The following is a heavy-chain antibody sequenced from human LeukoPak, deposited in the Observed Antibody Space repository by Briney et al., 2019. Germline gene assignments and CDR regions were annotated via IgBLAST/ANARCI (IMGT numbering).Heavy chain of an antibody. CDR2: ISAYNGNT. V-gene: IGHV1-18*01. D-gene: IGHD3-22*01. Sequence: ASVKVSCKASGYTFTSYGISWVREAPGQGLEWMGWISAYNGNTNYAQKLQGRVTMTTDTSTSTAYMELRSLRSDDTAVYYCALCDSSGYLDYFDYWGQGTLVTVSS. CDR3: ALCDSSGYLDYFDY. J-gene: IGHJ4*02. CDR1: GYTFTSYG.